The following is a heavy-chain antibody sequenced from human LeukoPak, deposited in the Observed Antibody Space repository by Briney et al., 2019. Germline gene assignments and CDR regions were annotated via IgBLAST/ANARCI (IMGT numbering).Heavy chain of an antibody. D-gene: IGHD2-2*01. CDR1: GYTFTSYG. Sequence: GASVKVSCKASGYTFTSYGINWVRQATGQGLEWMGWMNPNSGNTGYAQKFQGGVTMTRNTSINTAYMELSSLRSEDTAVYYCARGYCSSTRCSHWFDPWGQGTLVTVSS. J-gene: IGHJ5*02. V-gene: IGHV1-8*01. CDR3: ARGYCSSTRCSHWFDP. CDR2: MNPNSGNT.